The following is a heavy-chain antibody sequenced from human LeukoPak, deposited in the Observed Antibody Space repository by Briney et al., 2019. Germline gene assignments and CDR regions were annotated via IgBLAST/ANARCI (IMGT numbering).Heavy chain of an antibody. CDR1: GFTFSSYE. D-gene: IGHD6-13*01. CDR2: ISSSGSTI. CDR3: ARAAIAAAGGIDY. Sequence: PGGSLRLSCAASGFTFSSYEMNWVRQAPGKGLEWVSYISSSGSTIYYADSVKGRFTISRDNAKNSLYPQMNSLRAEDTAVYYCARAAIAAAGGIDYWGQGTLVTVSS. J-gene: IGHJ4*02. V-gene: IGHV3-48*03.